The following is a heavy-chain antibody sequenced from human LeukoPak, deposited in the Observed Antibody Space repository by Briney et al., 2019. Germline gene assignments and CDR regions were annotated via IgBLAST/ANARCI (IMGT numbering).Heavy chain of an antibody. J-gene: IGHJ4*02. CDR1: GFTFSSYA. V-gene: IGHV3-23*02. D-gene: IGHD2-8*01. Sequence: GGSLRLSCAASGFTFSSYAMSWVRQAPGKGLEWVSSISGSGGRTYYEESVKGRFTISRDNNKNTLYLQMNSLRDEDTAVYYCAKDKTRSGVPHDYWGQGTLVTVSS. CDR3: AKDKTRSGVPHDY. CDR2: ISGSGGRT.